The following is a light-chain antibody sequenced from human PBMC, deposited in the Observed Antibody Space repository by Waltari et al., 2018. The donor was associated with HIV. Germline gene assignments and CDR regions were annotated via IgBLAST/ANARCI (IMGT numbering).Light chain of an antibody. CDR1: SNDVGGYNY. CDR3: SSYTSSITLV. Sequence: QSALTQPASLSGSPGQSITISCDGTSNDVGGYNYVSWYQQHPGKAHQLMICDVNNLPACVSCRFSGYQSGNSAYLTISGRQAEDEADYYCSSYTSSITLVFGGGTKVTVL. J-gene: IGLJ2*01. V-gene: IGLV2-14*03. CDR2: DVN.